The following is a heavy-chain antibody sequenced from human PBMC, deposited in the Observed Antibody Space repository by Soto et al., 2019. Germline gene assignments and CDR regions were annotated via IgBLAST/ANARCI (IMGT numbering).Heavy chain of an antibody. V-gene: IGHV1-18*01. J-gene: IGHJ5*02. Sequence: ASVKVSCKASGYTFTSYGISWVRQAPGQGLEWMGWISAYNGNTNYAQKLQGRVTMTTDTSTSTAYMELRSLRSDDTAVYYCARDLSSGWYESGWFDPWGQGALVTV. CDR1: GYTFTSYG. CDR2: ISAYNGNT. CDR3: ARDLSSGWYESGWFDP. D-gene: IGHD6-19*01.